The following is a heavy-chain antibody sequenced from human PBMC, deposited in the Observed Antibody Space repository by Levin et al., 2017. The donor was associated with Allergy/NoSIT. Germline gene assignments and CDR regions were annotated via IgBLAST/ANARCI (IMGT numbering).Heavy chain of an antibody. J-gene: IGHJ3*02. CDR2: IINDGSST. V-gene: IGHV3-74*01. Sequence: GGSLRLSCAASGFTFSSYWMHWVRQAPGKGLVWVSSIINDGSSTSYADSVKGRLTISRDNGKNTLYLQFNSLRAEDTAVYYCTRDGTRGDAFDIWGQGTMVIVSS. CDR1: GFTFSSYW. CDR3: TRDGTRGDAFDI. D-gene: IGHD1-1*01.